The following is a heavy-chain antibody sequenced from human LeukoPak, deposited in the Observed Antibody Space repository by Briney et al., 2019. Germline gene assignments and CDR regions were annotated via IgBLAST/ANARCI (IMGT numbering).Heavy chain of an antibody. CDR3: AGDWGSGWYGASDAFDI. Sequence: GGSLRLSCAASGFTFSDYYMSWIRQAPGKGLEWVSYISSSGSTIYYADSVKGRFTISRDNAKNSLYLQMNSLRAEDTAVYYCAGDWGSGWYGASDAFDIWGQGTMVTVSS. V-gene: IGHV3-11*01. CDR2: ISSSGSTI. CDR1: GFTFSDYY. J-gene: IGHJ3*02. D-gene: IGHD6-19*01.